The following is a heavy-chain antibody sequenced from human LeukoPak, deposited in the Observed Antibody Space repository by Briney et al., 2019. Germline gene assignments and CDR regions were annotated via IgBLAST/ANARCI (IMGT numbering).Heavy chain of an antibody. CDR1: GFTFSSYW. CDR3: ARAGY. V-gene: IGHV3-64*01. Sequence: GGSLRLSCAASGFTFSSYWMSWVRQAPGKGLEYVSAISSDGGRFTISRDNSKNTLYLQMGSLRAEDMAVYYCARAGYWGQGTLVTVSS. CDR2: ISSDGG. J-gene: IGHJ4*02.